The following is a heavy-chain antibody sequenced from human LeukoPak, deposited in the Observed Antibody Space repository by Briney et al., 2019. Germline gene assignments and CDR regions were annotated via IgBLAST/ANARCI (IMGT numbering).Heavy chain of an antibody. CDR3: ARDQYSSSSVNWFDP. CDR2: IYTSGST. V-gene: IGHV4-4*07. Sequence: GSLRLSCVASGFTFRKYWLHWVRQAPGKGLEWIGRIYTSGSTNYNPSLKSRVTMSVDTSKNQFSLKLSSVTAADTAVYYCARDQYSSSSVNWFDPWGQGTLITVSS. CDR1: GFTFRKYW. D-gene: IGHD6-6*01. J-gene: IGHJ5*02.